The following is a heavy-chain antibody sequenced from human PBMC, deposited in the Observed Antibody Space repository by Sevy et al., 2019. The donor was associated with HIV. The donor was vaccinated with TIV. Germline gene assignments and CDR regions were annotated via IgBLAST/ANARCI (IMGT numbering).Heavy chain of an antibody. Sequence: GGSLRLSCVTSGFTSKKFGMNWVRQAPGKGPEWVAIISYDESKKDYADSLKGRFTISRDISKNTLYLQMDRLTTEDTAVYYCAKDLYYCEPKSSPDYWGQGTQVTVSS. CDR3: AKDLYYCEPKSSPDY. D-gene: IGHD3-10*01. J-gene: IGHJ4*02. V-gene: IGHV3-30*18. CDR2: ISYDESKK. CDR1: GFTSKKFG.